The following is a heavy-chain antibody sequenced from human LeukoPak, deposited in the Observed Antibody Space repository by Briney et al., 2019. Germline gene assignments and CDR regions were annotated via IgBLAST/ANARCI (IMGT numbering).Heavy chain of an antibody. CDR2: IYYSGST. Sequence: SETLSLTCTVSGGSISSSSYYWGWIRQPPGKGLEWIGSIYYSGSTYYNPSLKSRVTISVDTSKNQFSLKLSSVTAADTAVYYCARFGTRMVRGVKGAFDIWGQGTMVTVSS. D-gene: IGHD3-10*01. J-gene: IGHJ3*02. CDR3: ARFGTRMVRGVKGAFDI. V-gene: IGHV4-39*01. CDR1: GGSISSSSYY.